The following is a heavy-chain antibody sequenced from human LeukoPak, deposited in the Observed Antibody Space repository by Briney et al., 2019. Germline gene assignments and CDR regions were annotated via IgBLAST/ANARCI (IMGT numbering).Heavy chain of an antibody. CDR1: GGSFSGYY. Sequence: SETLSLTYAVYGGSFSGYYWSWIRQPPGKGLEWIGEINHSGSTNYNPSLKSRVTISVDTSKNQFSLKLSSVTAADTAVYYCARRPGGIAAAGPDYWGQGTLVTVSS. J-gene: IGHJ4*02. CDR2: INHSGST. CDR3: ARRPGGIAAAGPDY. D-gene: IGHD6-13*01. V-gene: IGHV4-34*01.